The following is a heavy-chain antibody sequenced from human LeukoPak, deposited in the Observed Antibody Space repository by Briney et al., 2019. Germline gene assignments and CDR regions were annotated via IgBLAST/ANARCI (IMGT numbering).Heavy chain of an antibody. CDR3: ARSTTTVTWWFDL. CDR2: IYYSGST. D-gene: IGHD4-17*01. CDR1: GGSISSSSYY. V-gene: IGHV4-39*07. Sequence: SETLSLTCTVSGGSISSSSYYWGWIRQPPGKGLEWIGSIYYSGSTYYNPSLKSRVTISVDTSKNQFSLKLSSVTAADTAVYYCARSTTTVTWWFDLWGRGTLVTVSS. J-gene: IGHJ2*01.